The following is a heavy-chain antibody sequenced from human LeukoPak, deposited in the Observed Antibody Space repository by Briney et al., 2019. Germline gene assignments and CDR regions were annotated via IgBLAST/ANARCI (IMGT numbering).Heavy chain of an antibody. CDR2: IYYSGST. CDR3: ARGDTSSGKGY. Sequence: TLSLTCTVSGGSISRGGYYWSWIRQHPGKGLEWIGYIYYSGSTYYNPSLKSRVTISVDTSKNQFSLKLSSVTAADTAVYYCARGDTSSGKGYWGQGTLVTVSS. CDR1: GGSISRGGYY. V-gene: IGHV4-31*03. D-gene: IGHD6-13*01. J-gene: IGHJ4*02.